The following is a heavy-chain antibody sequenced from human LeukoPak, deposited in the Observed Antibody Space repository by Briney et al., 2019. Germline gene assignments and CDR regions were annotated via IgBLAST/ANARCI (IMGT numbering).Heavy chain of an antibody. Sequence: ASVKVSCKASGYTFTGYYIHWVRQAPGQGLEWMGWINPNSGGTNYAQKFQGRVTTTRDTPISTVYMELSRLRSDDTAVYYCARDEIKGLRFLGYWGQGTLVTVSS. CDR3: ARDEIKGLRFLGY. V-gene: IGHV1-2*02. CDR1: GYTFTGYY. CDR2: INPNSGGT. J-gene: IGHJ4*02. D-gene: IGHD3-3*01.